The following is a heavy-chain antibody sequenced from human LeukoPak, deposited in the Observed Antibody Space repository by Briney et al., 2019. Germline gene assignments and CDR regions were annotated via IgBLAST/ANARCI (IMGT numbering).Heavy chain of an antibody. Sequence: QPGGSLRLSCAASGFTFSNFWMSWVRQAPGKGLEWVANIKQDGSEKYYVDSVKGRFTISRDNAKNSLYLQMNSLRAEDTAVYYCTRAIRGSAVDTGDRWDQGTLVTVSS. CDR3: TRAIRGSAVDTGDR. V-gene: IGHV3-7*01. J-gene: IGHJ4*02. CDR1: GFTFSNFW. D-gene: IGHD3-10*01. CDR2: IKQDGSEK.